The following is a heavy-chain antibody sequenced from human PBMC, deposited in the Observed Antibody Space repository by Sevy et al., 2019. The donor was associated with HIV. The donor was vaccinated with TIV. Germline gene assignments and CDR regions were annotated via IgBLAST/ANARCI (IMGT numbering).Heavy chain of an antibody. CDR1: GITFSTSG. CDR3: AKDFTGYNGMDV. V-gene: IGHV3-30*18. CDR2: ISYHGRDK. D-gene: IGHD3-9*01. J-gene: IGHJ6*02. Sequence: GGSLRLSCVVSGITFSTSGMHWVRQAPGKGLEWVAVISYHGRDKFYAGSVKGRSNISRDNSKNILYLQMISLRAEDTAVYYCAKDFTGYNGMDVWGQGTMVTVSS.